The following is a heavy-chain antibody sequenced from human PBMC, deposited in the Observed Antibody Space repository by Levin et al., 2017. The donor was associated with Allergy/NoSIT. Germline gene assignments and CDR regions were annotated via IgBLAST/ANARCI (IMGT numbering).Heavy chain of an antibody. CDR1: GFTFSDYY. CDR2: ISNTGSTI. CDR3: ARDQQAFH. Sequence: GGSLRLSCATSGFTFSDYYMSWIRQAPGKGLEWISYISNTGSTIYYADSVKGRFTISRDNAEKSLYLQMDSLRVEDTAVYYCARDQQAFHWGQGTLVTVSS. D-gene: IGHD2-21*01. J-gene: IGHJ4*02. V-gene: IGHV3-11*01.